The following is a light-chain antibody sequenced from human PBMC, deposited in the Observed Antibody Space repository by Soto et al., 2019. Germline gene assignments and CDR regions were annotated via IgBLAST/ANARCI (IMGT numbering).Light chain of an antibody. CDR1: SSDVGGYNS. V-gene: IGLV2-14*01. Sequence: ALTQPASVSGSPGQSITISCTGTSSDVGGYNSVSWYQQHPGKAPKLMIYDVSNRPSGISNRFSGSKSGNTASLTISGLQAEDEADYYCSSYTSSSTRVFGTGTKLTVL. J-gene: IGLJ1*01. CDR2: DVS. CDR3: SSYTSSSTRV.